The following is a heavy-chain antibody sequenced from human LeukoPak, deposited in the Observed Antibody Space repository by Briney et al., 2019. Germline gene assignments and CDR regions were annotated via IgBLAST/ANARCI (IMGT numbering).Heavy chain of an antibody. D-gene: IGHD1-26*01. CDR1: GGSISSYY. Sequence: SETLSLTCTVSGGSISSYYWSWIRHPPGRGLGWIGCIYYSGCTNYNPSSKSGVTISVDTSKNQFSLKLSSVTAADAAVYYCASEESYSGSCSHWYFELWGRGTLVTVSS. CDR2: IYYSGCT. J-gene: IGHJ2*01. V-gene: IGHV4-59*08. CDR3: ASEESYSGSCSHWYFEL.